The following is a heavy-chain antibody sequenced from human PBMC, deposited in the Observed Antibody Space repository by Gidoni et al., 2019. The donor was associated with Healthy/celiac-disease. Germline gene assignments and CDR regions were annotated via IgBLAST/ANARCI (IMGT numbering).Heavy chain of an antibody. V-gene: IGHV3-30*18. CDR2: ISYDGSNK. CDR3: AKGTGYYGSGSYFAVAETGFDY. CDR1: GFTFSSYG. J-gene: IGHJ4*02. Sequence: QVQLVESGGGVVQPGRSLRLSCAASGFTFSSYGMHWVRQAPGKGLEWVAVISYDGSNKYYADSVKGRFTISRDNSKNTLYLQMNSLRAEDTAVYYCAKGTGYYGSGSYFAVAETGFDYWGQGTLVTVSS. D-gene: IGHD3-10*01.